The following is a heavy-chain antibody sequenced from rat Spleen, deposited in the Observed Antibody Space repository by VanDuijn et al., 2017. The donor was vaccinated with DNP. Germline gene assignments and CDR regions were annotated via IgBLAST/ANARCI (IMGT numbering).Heavy chain of an antibody. CDR1: GFTFSDYN. D-gene: IGHD1-12*01. CDR2: ISTSGGST. J-gene: IGHJ2*01. V-gene: IGHV5S23*01. CDR3: TTLNYYASLSGYFDY. Sequence: EVQLVESGGGLVQPGRSLKLSCAASGFTFSDYNMAWVRQAPKKGLEWVASISTSGGSTYYRDSVKGRFTISRDNAKSTLYLQMDSLRSEDTATYYCTTLNYYASLSGYFDYWGQGVMVTVSS.